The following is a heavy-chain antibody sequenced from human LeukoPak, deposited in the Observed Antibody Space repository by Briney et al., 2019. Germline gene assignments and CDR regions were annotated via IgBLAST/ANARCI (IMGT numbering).Heavy chain of an antibody. CDR2: INHSGST. CDR1: GGSFSGYY. V-gene: IGHV4-34*01. J-gene: IGHJ4*02. Sequence: SETLSLTCAVYGGSFSGYYWSWIRQPPRKGLEWIGEINHSGSTNYNPSLKSRVTISVDTSKNQFSLKLSSVTAADTAVYYCHTSPRGEPRSSRARDYWGQGTLVTVSS. D-gene: IGHD1-14*01. CDR3: HTSPRGEPRSSRARDY.